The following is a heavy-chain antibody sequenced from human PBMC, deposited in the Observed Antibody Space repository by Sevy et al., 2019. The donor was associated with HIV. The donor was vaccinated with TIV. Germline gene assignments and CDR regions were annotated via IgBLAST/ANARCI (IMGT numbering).Heavy chain of an antibody. Sequence: GGSLRLSCAASGFTFSRYSMPWVRQAPGKGLEWVATISFDASNKHYADSVKGRFTFSRDNFQNSLFLQMNSLRPEDTAVYYCALERLSSDVAEYFQNWGQGTLVTVSS. D-gene: IGHD1-1*01. CDR1: GFTFSRYS. V-gene: IGHV3-30*04. CDR2: ISFDASNK. J-gene: IGHJ1*01. CDR3: ALERLSSDVAEYFQN.